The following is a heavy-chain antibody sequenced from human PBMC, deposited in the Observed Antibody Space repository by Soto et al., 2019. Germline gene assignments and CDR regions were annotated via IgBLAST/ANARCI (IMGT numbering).Heavy chain of an antibody. D-gene: IGHD3-22*01. CDR1: GGTFSTST. CDR3: ARDGTLYDSSGYYYLY. J-gene: IGHJ4*02. Sequence: SVKVSCKXSGGTFSTSTISWVRQAPGQGLEWMGGITPIFGTASFAQKFQGRVTITADESTSTAYMELSSLRSEDTAMYYCARDGTLYDSSGYYYLYWGQGTLVTVSS. V-gene: IGHV1-69*13. CDR2: ITPIFGTA.